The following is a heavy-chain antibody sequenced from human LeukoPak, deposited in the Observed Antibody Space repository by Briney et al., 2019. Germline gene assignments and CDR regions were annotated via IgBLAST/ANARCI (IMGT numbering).Heavy chain of an antibody. CDR2: ISGSSAYI. Sequence: GGSLRLSCAASGFTFSTCGMNWVRQAPGKGLEWVSSISGSSAYIYYADSVKGRFTISRDNAKNSLYLQMNSLRAEDTAVYYCARGSSNPWDYYYYMDVRGKGTTVTVSS. V-gene: IGHV3-21*01. J-gene: IGHJ6*03. CDR3: ARGSSNPWDYYYYMDV. D-gene: IGHD2-2*01. CDR1: GFTFSTCG.